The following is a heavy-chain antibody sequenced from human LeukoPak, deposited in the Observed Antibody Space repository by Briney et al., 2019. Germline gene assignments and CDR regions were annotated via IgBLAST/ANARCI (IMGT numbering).Heavy chain of an antibody. CDR3: ATYGSGISDDGY. Sequence: PSETLSLTCTVSGGSISSGGYYWSWIRQRPGKGLEWIGYIYYSGSTYYNPSLKSRVTISVDTSKNQFSLKLSSVTAADTAVYYCATYGSGISDDGYWGQGTLVTVSS. CDR2: IYYSGST. J-gene: IGHJ4*02. D-gene: IGHD3-10*01. V-gene: IGHV4-31*03. CDR1: GGSISSGGYY.